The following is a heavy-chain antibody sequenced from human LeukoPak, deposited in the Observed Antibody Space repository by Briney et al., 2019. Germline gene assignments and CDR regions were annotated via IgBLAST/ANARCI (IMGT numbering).Heavy chain of an antibody. V-gene: IGHV3-7*05. J-gene: IGHJ4*02. CDR2: MNQDGSIK. Sequence: PGGSLRLSCAASGFTFSSYSMNWVRQAPGKGLEWVANMNQDGSIKYYVDSVKGRFTISRDNAKNSLFLQMNSLRVEDTALYYCARDDNPHYGDYHLFGYWGQGTLVTVSS. CDR3: ARDDNPHYGDYHLFGY. CDR1: GFTFSSYS. D-gene: IGHD4-17*01.